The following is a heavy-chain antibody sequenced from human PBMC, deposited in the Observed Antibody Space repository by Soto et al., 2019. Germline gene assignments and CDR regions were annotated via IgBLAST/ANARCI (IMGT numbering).Heavy chain of an antibody. Sequence: EVHLVESGGGLVMRGGSLRLTCAASGFTLSNSYMTWGRQTPGKGLEWVGRIKRKSDGETTDYAVPVKGRFTISRDDAKSTVYLQMNSLKTEDTAMYYCGTGSAFDIWGQGTMVTVSS. D-gene: IGHD7-27*01. CDR3: GTGSAFDI. CDR2: IKRKSDGETT. CDR1: GFTLSNSY. J-gene: IGHJ3*02. V-gene: IGHV3-15*01.